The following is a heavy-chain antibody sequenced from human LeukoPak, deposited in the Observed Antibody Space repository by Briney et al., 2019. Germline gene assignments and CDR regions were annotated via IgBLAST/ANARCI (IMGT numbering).Heavy chain of an antibody. D-gene: IGHD6-6*01. CDR1: GFTFSTYW. V-gene: IGHV3-7*03. CDR3: AKRLVVAARVYWFDP. J-gene: IGHJ5*02. Sequence: GGSLRLSCAASGFTFSTYWMSWVRQAPGKGLEWVANIKQDGSEKYYVDSVKGRFTISRDNAKNSLFLQMNSLRAEDTAVYYCAKRLVVAARVYWFDPWGQGTLVTVSS. CDR2: IKQDGSEK.